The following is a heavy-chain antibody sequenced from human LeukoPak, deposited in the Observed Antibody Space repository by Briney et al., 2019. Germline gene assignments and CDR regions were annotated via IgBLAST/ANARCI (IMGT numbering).Heavy chain of an antibody. CDR1: GGSFSGYY. CDR3: ARDVVVIASYFDY. V-gene: IGHV4-34*01. J-gene: IGHJ4*02. Sequence: SETLSLTCAVYGGSFSGYYWSWIRQPPGKGLEWIGEINHSGSTNYNPSLKSRVTISADTSKNQFSLKLSSVTAADTAVYYCARDVVVIASYFDYWGQGTLVTVSS. D-gene: IGHD2-21*01. CDR2: INHSGST.